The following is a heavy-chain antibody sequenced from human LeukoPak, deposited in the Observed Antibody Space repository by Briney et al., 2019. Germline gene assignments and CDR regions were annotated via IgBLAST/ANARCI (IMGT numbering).Heavy chain of an antibody. CDR2: INHSGST. J-gene: IGHJ6*04. Sequence: SETLSLTCAVYGGSFSGYYWSCIRQPPGKGLEWIGEINHSGSTNYNPSLKSRVTISVDTSKNQFSLKLSSVTAADTAVYYCARGPDYYGSGSQYGMDVWGKGTTVTVSS. CDR1: GGSFSGYY. V-gene: IGHV4-34*01. CDR3: ARGPDYYGSGSQYGMDV. D-gene: IGHD3-10*01.